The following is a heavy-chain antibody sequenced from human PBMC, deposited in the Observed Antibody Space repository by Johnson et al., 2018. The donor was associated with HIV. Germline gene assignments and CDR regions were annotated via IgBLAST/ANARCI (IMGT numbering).Heavy chain of an antibody. D-gene: IGHD3-22*01. V-gene: IGHV3-30*19. CDR3: ARSIVVAAFTPDAFDI. Sequence: QVQLVESGGGVVQPGRSLRLSCAASGFTFSSYGMHWVRQAPGKGLEWVAVISYDGSNKYYADSVKGRFTISRDNSKNTLYLQMNSLRAEDTAVYYCARSIVVAAFTPDAFDIWGQGTMVTVSS. CDR1: GFTFSSYG. CDR2: ISYDGSNK. J-gene: IGHJ3*02.